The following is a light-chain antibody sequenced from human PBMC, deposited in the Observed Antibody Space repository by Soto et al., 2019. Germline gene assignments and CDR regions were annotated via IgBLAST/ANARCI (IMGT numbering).Light chain of an antibody. CDR2: DVT. J-gene: IGLJ3*02. Sequence: QPVLTQPHSVSGSPGQSVTISCSGTSSDVGNYNYVSWYQHHPGKAPKLMIYDVTTPPSGVPDRFSGSKSGNTASLTISGLQAEDEADFYCCSYAGSYTWVFGGGTKLTVL. V-gene: IGLV2-11*01. CDR1: SSDVGNYNY. CDR3: CSYAGSYTWV.